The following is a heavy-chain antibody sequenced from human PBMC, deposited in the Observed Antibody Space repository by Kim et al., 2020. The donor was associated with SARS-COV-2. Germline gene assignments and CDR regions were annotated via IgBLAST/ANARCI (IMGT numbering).Heavy chain of an antibody. D-gene: IGHD4-4*01. CDR3: ACQRTTREIYYFDY. Sequence: NPGYGRVTGTRDNSKHTLYLQMHSLNAEDTAVYYCACQRTTREIYYFDYWGQGTLVTVSS. J-gene: IGHJ4*02. V-gene: IGHV3-23*01.